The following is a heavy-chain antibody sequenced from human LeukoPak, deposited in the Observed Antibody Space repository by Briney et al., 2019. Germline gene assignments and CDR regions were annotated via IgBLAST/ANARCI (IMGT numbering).Heavy chain of an antibody. CDR2: INTGNGNT. CDR1: GYTFTNYA. Sequence: GASVKVSCKASGYTFTNYAMHWVRQAPGQRLEWMGWINTGNGNTKYSQEFQGRVTITRDTSANTAYMELSSLRSEDTAVYYCARGHGSGSSEFDYWGQGTLVTVSS. V-gene: IGHV1-3*03. J-gene: IGHJ4*02. D-gene: IGHD3-10*01. CDR3: ARGHGSGSSEFDY.